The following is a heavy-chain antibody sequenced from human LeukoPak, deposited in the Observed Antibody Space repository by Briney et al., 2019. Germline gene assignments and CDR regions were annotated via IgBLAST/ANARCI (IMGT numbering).Heavy chain of an antibody. V-gene: IGHV3-23*01. CDR1: GFTLSSYA. CDR2: ISVSGNT. J-gene: IGHJ4*02. CDR3: AKAPVTTCSGAYCYPFDY. Sequence: GGSLRLSCAASGFTLSSYAMSWVRQGPGKGLEWVSAISVSGNTYHADSVKGRFTLSRHSSKNTLYLQMNSLRAEDAAVYYCAKAPVTTCSGAYCYPFDYWGQGTLVTVSS. D-gene: IGHD2-15*01.